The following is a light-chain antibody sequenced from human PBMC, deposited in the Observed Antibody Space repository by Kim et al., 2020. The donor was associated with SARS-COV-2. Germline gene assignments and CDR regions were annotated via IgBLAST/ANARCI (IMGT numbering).Light chain of an antibody. CDR3: QQYGSSLT. CDR2: GAC. J-gene: IGKJ4*01. Sequence: GARVTLACRASQSISSNYLSLYQQNRGQAPTLRIYGACSTATGIPERFSGSGSRTNFNITISRMEPDNVVVKYCQQYGSSLTFGAGTKVAIK. V-gene: IGKV3-20*01. CDR1: QSISSNY.